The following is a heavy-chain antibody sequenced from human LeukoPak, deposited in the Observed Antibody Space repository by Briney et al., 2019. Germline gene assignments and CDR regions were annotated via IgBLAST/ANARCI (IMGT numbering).Heavy chain of an antibody. V-gene: IGHV4-59*08. CDR1: GGSISSYY. J-gene: IGHJ4*02. D-gene: IGHD2-15*01. Sequence: SETLSLTCTVSGGSISSYYWSWIRQPPGKGLEWIGYIYYSGSTNYNPSLKSRVTISVDTSKNQFSLKLSSVTAAGTAMYYCASKVAYCSGGSCYGYFDYWGQGTLVTVSS. CDR2: IYYSGST. CDR3: ASKVAYCSGGSCYGYFDY.